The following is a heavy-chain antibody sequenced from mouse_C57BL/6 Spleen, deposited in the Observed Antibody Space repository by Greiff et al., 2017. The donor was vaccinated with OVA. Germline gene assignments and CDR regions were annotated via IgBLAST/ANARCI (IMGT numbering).Heavy chain of an antibody. CDR1: GYTFTSYW. CDR3: ARLTAQAWFAY. CDR2: IDPSDSYT. J-gene: IGHJ3*01. Sequence: QVQLQQPGAELVMPGASVKLSCKASGYTFTSYWMHWVKQRPGQGLEWIGEIDPSDSYTNYNQKFKGKSTLTVDKSSSTAYMQLSSLTSEDSAVYYCARLTAQAWFAYWGQGTLVTVSA. D-gene: IGHD3-2*02. V-gene: IGHV1-69*01.